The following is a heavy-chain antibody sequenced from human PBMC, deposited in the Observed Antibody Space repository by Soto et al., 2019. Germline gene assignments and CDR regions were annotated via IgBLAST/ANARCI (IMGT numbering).Heavy chain of an antibody. Sequence: QVQLVESGGGVVQPGRSLRLSCAASGFTFSNYGMHWVRQAPGKGLEWVAVISYDGSNKYYADSVKGRFTISRDNSKNPLYLQMNSLRAEDTAVYYCAKEAFVVVTAPDFDYWGQGTLVTVSS. D-gene: IGHD2-21*02. J-gene: IGHJ4*02. V-gene: IGHV3-30*18. CDR1: GFTFSNYG. CDR3: AKEAFVVVTAPDFDY. CDR2: ISYDGSNK.